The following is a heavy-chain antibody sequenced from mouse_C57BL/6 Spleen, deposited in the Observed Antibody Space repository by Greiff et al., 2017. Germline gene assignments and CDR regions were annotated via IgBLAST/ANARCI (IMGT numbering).Heavy chain of an antibody. D-gene: IGHD1-1*01. CDR3: ARLGTTVVARWYFDV. J-gene: IGHJ1*03. CDR1: GYAFSSSW. CDR2: IYPGDGDT. V-gene: IGHV1-82*01. Sequence: QVHVKQSGPELVKPGASVKISCKASGYAFSSSWMNWVKQRPGKGLEWIGRIYPGDGDTNYNGKFKGKATLTADKSSSTAYMQLSSLTSEDSAVYFCARLGTTVVARWYFDVWGTGTTVTVSS.